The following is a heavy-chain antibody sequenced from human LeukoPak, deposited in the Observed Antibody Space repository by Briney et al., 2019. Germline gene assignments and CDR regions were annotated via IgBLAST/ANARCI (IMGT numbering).Heavy chain of an antibody. CDR2: IRYDGSNK. D-gene: IGHD3-22*01. Sequence: PGGSLRLSCAASGFTFSSYGMHWVRQAPGKGLEWVAFIRYDGSNKYYADSVKGRFTISRDNSKNTLYLQMNSLRAEDTAVYYCAKGVYDSSGYYYPGYWGQGTLVTVSS. J-gene: IGHJ4*02. CDR1: GFTFSSYG. V-gene: IGHV3-30*02. CDR3: AKGVYDSSGYYYPGY.